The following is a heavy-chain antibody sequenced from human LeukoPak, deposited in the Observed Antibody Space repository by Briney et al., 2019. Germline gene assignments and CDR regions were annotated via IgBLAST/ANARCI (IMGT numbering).Heavy chain of an antibody. Sequence: PSETLSLTCTVSGGSISSYYWSWIRQSPGKGLEWIANIFYSGSPNYNPSLRSRVTISFDTSKNQFSLKLSSVTAADTAVYYCAREGVTKYYFDYWGQGTLVTVSS. CDR3: AREGVTKYYFDY. V-gene: IGHV4-59*01. CDR1: GGSISSYY. CDR2: IFYSGSP. J-gene: IGHJ4*02. D-gene: IGHD4-11*01.